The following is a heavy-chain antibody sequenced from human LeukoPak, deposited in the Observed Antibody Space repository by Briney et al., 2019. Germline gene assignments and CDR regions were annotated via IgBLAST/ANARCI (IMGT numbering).Heavy chain of an antibody. CDR3: TRGKYSGFDI. D-gene: IGHD2-21*01. CDR1: GGSISSYY. Sequence: SETLSLTCTVSGGSISSYYWNWIRQSPSRGLEWLGRTYLRSKWYNEYAVSVKSRITINPDTSRNHFSLQLNSVIPEDTAVYYCTRGKYSGFDIWGQGTMVTVSS. V-gene: IGHV6-1*01. J-gene: IGHJ3*02. CDR2: TYLRSKWYN.